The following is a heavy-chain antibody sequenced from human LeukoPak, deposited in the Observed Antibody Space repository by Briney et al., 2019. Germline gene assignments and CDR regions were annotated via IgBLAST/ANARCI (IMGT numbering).Heavy chain of an antibody. J-gene: IGHJ4*02. Sequence: SETLSLTCTVSGGSISSSSYHWGWIRQPPGKGLEWIGSIYYSGSTYYNPSLKSRVTISVDTSKNQFSLKLSSVTAADTAVYYCATPQTMGSSSPLGYWGQGTLVTVSS. D-gene: IGHD2-2*01. CDR1: GGSISSSSYH. CDR2: IYYSGST. CDR3: ATPQTMGSSSPLGY. V-gene: IGHV4-39*07.